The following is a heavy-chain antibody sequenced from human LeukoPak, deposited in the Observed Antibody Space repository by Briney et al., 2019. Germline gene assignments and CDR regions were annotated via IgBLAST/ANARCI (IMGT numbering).Heavy chain of an antibody. D-gene: IGHD1-26*01. CDR3: ARDAASGSYGAFDY. J-gene: IGHJ4*02. CDR1: GFTVSSNY. V-gene: IGHV3-66*01. Sequence: GGSLRLSCAASGFTVSSNYMSWVRQAPGKGLEWISVIYSGGSTYYADSVKGRFTISRDNSKNTLYLQMNSLRAEDTAVYYCARDAASGSYGAFDYWGQGTLVTVSS. CDR2: IYSGGST.